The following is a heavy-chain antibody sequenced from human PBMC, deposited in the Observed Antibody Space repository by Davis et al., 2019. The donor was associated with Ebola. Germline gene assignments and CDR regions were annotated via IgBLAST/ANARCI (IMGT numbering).Heavy chain of an antibody. CDR1: GFTFSSYE. D-gene: IGHD5-12*01. Sequence: GGSLRLSCAASGFTFSSYEMNWVRQAPGKGLEWVSYISSSGSTIYYADSVKGRFTISRDNAKNSLYLQMNSLRAEDTAVYYCARVGSGYDLGVWGQGTTVTVSS. V-gene: IGHV3-48*03. CDR2: ISSSGSTI. CDR3: ARVGSGYDLGV. J-gene: IGHJ6*02.